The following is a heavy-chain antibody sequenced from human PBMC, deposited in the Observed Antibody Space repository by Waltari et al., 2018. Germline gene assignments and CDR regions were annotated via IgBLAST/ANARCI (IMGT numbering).Heavy chain of an antibody. Sequence: QVQLQESGPGLVKPSETLSLTCTVPGGSISSYYWSWIRQPPGKGLEWIGYIYYSGSTNYNPSLKSRVTISVDTSKNQFSLKLSSVTAADTAVYYCARGITRKGSDVWGQGTTVTVSS. CDR1: GGSISSYY. CDR2: IYYSGST. CDR3: ARGITRKGSDV. V-gene: IGHV4-59*01. J-gene: IGHJ6*02. D-gene: IGHD3-10*01.